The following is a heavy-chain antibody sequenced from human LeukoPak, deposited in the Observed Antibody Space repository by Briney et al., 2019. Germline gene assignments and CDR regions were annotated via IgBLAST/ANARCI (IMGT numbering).Heavy chain of an antibody. Sequence: PSETLSLTCAVYGGSFSGYYWSRIRQPPGKGLEWIGEINHSGSTNYNPSLKSRVTISVDTSKNQFSLKLSSVTAADTAVYYCASAAGLDYGSGSYYCNYWGQGTLVTVSS. D-gene: IGHD3-10*01. CDR3: ASAAGLDYGSGSYYCNY. J-gene: IGHJ4*02. CDR2: INHSGST. CDR1: GGSFSGYY. V-gene: IGHV4-34*01.